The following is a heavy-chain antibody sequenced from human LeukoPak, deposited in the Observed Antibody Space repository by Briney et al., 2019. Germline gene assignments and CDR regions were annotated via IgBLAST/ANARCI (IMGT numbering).Heavy chain of an antibody. CDR1: GFTFSSFW. CDR2: INKESNEK. V-gene: IGHV3-7*01. Sequence: TGGSLRLSCAASGFTFSSFWMSWVRQAPGKGPEWVANINKESNEKYYVDSVRGRFTISRDNAKNSLSLQMNSLRVEDTAVYYCAREVDRSFGYWGQGNLVTVSS. D-gene: IGHD2-15*01. J-gene: IGHJ4*02. CDR3: AREVDRSFGY.